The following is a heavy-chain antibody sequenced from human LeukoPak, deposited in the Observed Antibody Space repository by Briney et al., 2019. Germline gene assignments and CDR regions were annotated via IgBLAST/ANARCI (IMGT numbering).Heavy chain of an antibody. CDR3: ASGTTDIVVVPATLRNYYFDY. Sequence: SVKVSCKASGYIFTSYGINWVRQAPGQGLEWMGGIIPMLGTPNYAQKFQGRVTITADKSTSTAYMDLSSLRSEDTAVYYCASGTTDIVVVPATLRNYYFDYWGQGTLVTVSS. D-gene: IGHD2-2*01. CDR2: IIPMLGTP. V-gene: IGHV1-69*06. CDR1: GYIFTSYG. J-gene: IGHJ4*02.